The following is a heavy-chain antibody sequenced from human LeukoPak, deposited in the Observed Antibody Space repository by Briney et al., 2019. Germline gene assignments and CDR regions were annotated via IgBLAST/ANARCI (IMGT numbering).Heavy chain of an antibody. CDR3: ASSFRFRIAPVGF. Sequence: PGGSLRLSCAASGFTFSSYAMHWVRQAPGKGLERVAVISYDGSNKYYADSVEGRFTISRDNSKNTLYLQMNSLRAEDTAVYYCASSFRFRIAPVGFWGQGTLVTVSS. V-gene: IGHV3-30*04. CDR2: ISYDGSNK. D-gene: IGHD2/OR15-2a*01. J-gene: IGHJ4*02. CDR1: GFTFSSYA.